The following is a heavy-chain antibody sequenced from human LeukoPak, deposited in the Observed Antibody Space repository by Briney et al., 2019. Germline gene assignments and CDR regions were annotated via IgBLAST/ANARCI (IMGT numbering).Heavy chain of an antibody. CDR2: IIPIFDTA. Sequence: SVKVSCKTSGGTFSSYAISWVRQAPGQGLEWIGDIIPIFDTANYAQKLQGRVTMTTDTSTSTAYMELRSLRSDDTAVYYCARDRLYDSRTFDYWGQGTLVTVSS. J-gene: IGHJ4*02. CDR3: ARDRLYDSRTFDY. D-gene: IGHD3-22*01. CDR1: GGTFSSYA. V-gene: IGHV1-69*05.